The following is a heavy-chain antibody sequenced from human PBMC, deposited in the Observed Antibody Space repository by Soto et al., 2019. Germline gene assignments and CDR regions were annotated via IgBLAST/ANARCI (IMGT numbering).Heavy chain of an antibody. J-gene: IGHJ4*02. V-gene: IGHV3-23*01. D-gene: IGHD6-19*01. CDR1: GFTFSSYA. CDR3: AKYSSGWYYPFDY. CDR2: ISGSGGST. Sequence: EVQLLESGGGLVQPGGSLRLSCAASGFTFSSYAMSWVRPAPGEGLEWVSAISGSGGSTYYADSVKGRFTISRDNSKNTLYLQMNSLRAEDTAVYYCAKYSSGWYYPFDYWGQGTLVTVSS.